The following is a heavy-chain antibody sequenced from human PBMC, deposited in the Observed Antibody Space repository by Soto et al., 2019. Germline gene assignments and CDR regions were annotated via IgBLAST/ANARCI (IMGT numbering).Heavy chain of an antibody. D-gene: IGHD3-22*01. J-gene: IGHJ3*02. CDR1: GFSLSTSGVG. V-gene: IGHV2-5*02. Sequence: QITLKESGPTLVKRTQTLTLTCTFSGFSLSTSGVGVGWIRQPPGKALEWLALIYWDDDKRYSPSLKSRLTITKDTSKNQVVLTMTNMDPVDTATYYCAHRRSYYDSSDLDAFDIWGQGTMVTVSS. CDR3: AHRRSYYDSSDLDAFDI. CDR2: IYWDDDK.